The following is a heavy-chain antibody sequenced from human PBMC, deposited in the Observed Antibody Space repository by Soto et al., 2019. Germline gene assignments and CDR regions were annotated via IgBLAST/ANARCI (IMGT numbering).Heavy chain of an antibody. CDR1: GGTFSSYT. D-gene: IGHD2-15*01. J-gene: IGHJ6*03. V-gene: IGHV1-69*02. CDR3: ASADRYCSGGSCYYYYYMDV. Sequence: QVQLVQSGAEVKKPGSSVKVSCKASGGTFSSYTISWVRQAPGQGLEWMGRIIPIRGIANYAQKFQGRVTITADKSTSTAYMELSSLRSEDTAVYYCASADRYCSGGSCYYYYYMDVWGKGTTVTVSS. CDR2: IIPIRGIA.